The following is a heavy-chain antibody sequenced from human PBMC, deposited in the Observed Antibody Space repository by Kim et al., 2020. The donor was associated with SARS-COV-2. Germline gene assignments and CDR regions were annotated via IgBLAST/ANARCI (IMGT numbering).Heavy chain of an antibody. D-gene: IGHD3-10*01. CDR3: ARGGHLWFRELLPHFDY. V-gene: IGHV3-21*01. CDR2: ISSSSSYI. J-gene: IGHJ4*02. Sequence: GGSLRLSCAASGFTFSSYSMNWVRQAPGKGLEWVSSISSSSSYIYYADSVKGRFTISRDNAKNSLYLQMNSLRAEDTAVYYCARGGHLWFRELLPHFDYWGQGTLVTVSS. CDR1: GFTFSSYS.